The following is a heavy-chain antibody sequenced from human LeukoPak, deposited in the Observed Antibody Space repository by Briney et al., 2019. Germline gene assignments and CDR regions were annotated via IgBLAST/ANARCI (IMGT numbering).Heavy chain of an antibody. Sequence: SETLSLTCTVSRGSFSSGDYYWTWIRQPPGKGLEWIGNISYSGSTNYNPSLKSRVTISIDTSKNQISLKLSSVTAADTAVYYCARHENDFWSGYPRSSFDYWGQGTLVTVSS. CDR2: ISYSGST. CDR1: RGSFSSGDYY. J-gene: IGHJ4*02. V-gene: IGHV4-61*08. CDR3: ARHENDFWSGYPRSSFDY. D-gene: IGHD3-3*01.